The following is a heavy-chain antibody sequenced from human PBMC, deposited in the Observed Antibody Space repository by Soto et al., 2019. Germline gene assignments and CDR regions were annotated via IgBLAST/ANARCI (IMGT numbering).Heavy chain of an antibody. CDR1: GFTFSSYG. CDR3: VRDDIGPGIDY. V-gene: IGHV3-33*01. J-gene: IGHJ4*02. CDR2: IWYDGRNK. Sequence: GGSLRLSCAASGFTFSSYGMHWVRQAPGKGLEWVAVIWYDGRNKYYADSVKGRFTISRDNAKNTLYLQMNSLRAEDTAVYYCVRDDIGPGIDYWGLGTLVTVSP.